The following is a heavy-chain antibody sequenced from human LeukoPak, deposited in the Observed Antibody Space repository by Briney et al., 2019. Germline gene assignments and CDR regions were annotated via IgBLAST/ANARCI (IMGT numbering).Heavy chain of an antibody. Sequence: GGSLRLSCAASGFTFSSYWMSWVRQAPGKGLEWVANIKQDGGEKYYVDSVKGRFTISRDNAKNSLYLQMNSLRDDDTAVYYCARGDRNEFASATFYTAWGQGALVTVSS. CDR2: IKQDGGEK. CDR1: GFTFSSYW. V-gene: IGHV3-7*01. D-gene: IGHD3-10*01. J-gene: IGHJ4*02. CDR3: ARGDRNEFASATFYTA.